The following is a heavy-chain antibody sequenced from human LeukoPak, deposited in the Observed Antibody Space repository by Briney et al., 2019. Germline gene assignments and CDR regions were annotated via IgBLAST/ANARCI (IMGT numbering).Heavy chain of an antibody. CDR1: GGPFSGYY. Sequence: PSETLSLTCAVYGGPFSGYYWSWIRQPPGKGLEWIGEINHSGSTNYNPSLKSRVTISVDTSKNQFSLKLSSVTAADTAVYYCARHHRWELLRANWFDPWGQGTLVTVSS. CDR2: INHSGST. D-gene: IGHD1-26*01. J-gene: IGHJ5*02. V-gene: IGHV4-34*01. CDR3: ARHHRWELLRANWFDP.